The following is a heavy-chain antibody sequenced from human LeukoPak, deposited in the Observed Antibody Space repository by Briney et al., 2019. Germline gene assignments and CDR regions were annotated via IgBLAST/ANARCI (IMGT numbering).Heavy chain of an antibody. Sequence: SETLSLTCTVSGGSISSSSYYWGWIRQPPGKGLEWIGSIYYSGSTYYNPSLKSRVTISVGTSKNQFSLKLSSVTAADTAMYYCAREVADYGGYYYYHYMDVWGKGTTVTISS. J-gene: IGHJ6*03. V-gene: IGHV4-39*07. CDR3: AREVADYGGYYYYHYMDV. CDR2: IYYSGST. CDR1: GGSISSSSYY. D-gene: IGHD4-23*01.